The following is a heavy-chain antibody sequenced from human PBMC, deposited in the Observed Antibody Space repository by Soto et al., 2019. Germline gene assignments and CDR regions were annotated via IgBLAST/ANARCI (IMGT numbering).Heavy chain of an antibody. CDR1: GFTLSRHL. J-gene: IGHJ3*02. Sequence: GGSLRLSCAASGFTLSRHLMSWVRQAPGKGLEWVAKIKEDGSEKNYVDSVKGRFTISRDNAKNSLYLQMNSLRAEDTAVYYCARDGLPFALDIWGQGTMVTVSS. V-gene: IGHV3-7*03. CDR3: ARDGLPFALDI. CDR2: IKEDGSEK. D-gene: IGHD3-16*01.